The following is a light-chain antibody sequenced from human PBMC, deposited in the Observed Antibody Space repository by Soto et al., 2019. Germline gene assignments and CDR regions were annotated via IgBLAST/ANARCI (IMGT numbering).Light chain of an antibody. Sequence: IKMSQAPSSLSASIGDRVTITCQASQNINNYLNWYQQKPGRAPKLLIYDASNLEAGVPSRFRGSGSGTDFTFTISRLQPEDIATYYCQQYENLPTFGQGRLLEIK. CDR2: DAS. CDR1: QNINNY. CDR3: QQYENLPT. J-gene: IGKJ5*01. V-gene: IGKV1-33*01.